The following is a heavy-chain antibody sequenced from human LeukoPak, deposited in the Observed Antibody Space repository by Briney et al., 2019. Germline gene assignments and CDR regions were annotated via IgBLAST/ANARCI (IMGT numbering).Heavy chain of an antibody. CDR2: IYSDGTT. Sequence: PSETLSLTCSVSGASTTSYYWNWIRQAPGKGLEWIGYIYSDGTTSYSPSLRSRVTISIDMSRNQFSLKLSSVTAADAAVYYCARDTRSYDTSGYYYFDYWGQGALVTVSS. J-gene: IGHJ4*02. D-gene: IGHD3-22*01. V-gene: IGHV4-59*01. CDR3: ARDTRSYDTSGYYYFDY. CDR1: GASTTSYY.